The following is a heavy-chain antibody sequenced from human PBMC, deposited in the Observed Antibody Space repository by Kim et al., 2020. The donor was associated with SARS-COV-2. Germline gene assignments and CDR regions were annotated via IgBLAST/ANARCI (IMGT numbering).Heavy chain of an antibody. J-gene: IGHJ4*02. CDR2: ISYDGSNK. D-gene: IGHD3-22*01. CDR1: GFTFSSYA. V-gene: IGHV3-30-3*01. Sequence: GGSLRLSCAASGFTFSSYAMHWVRQAPGKGQEWVAVISYDGSNKYYADSVKGRFTISRDNSKNTLYLQMNSLRAEDTAVYYCAREHVITMTWTDYWGQGTLVTVSS. CDR3: AREHVITMTWTDY.